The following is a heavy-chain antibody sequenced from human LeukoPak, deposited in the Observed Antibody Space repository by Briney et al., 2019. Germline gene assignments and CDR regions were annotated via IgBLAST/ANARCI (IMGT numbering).Heavy chain of an antibody. Sequence: GGSLRLSCAASAFTFTNYWMSWVRQAPGKGLEWVANIKEDGSEKYYVDSVKGRFTISRDNAKNSLYLQMNSLRAEDTAVYYCVRDNCTGTSCHHFDYWGQGTLVTVSS. CDR2: IKEDGSEK. D-gene: IGHD2-2*01. CDR3: VRDNCTGTSCHHFDY. J-gene: IGHJ4*02. V-gene: IGHV3-7*01. CDR1: AFTFTNYW.